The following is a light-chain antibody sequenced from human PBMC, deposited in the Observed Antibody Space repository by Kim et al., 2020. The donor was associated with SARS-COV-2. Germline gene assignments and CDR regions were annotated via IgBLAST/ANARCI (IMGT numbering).Light chain of an antibody. Sequence: SLSPGERATLSCRASQTITNYLAWYQQKPGQAPRLLIYDASSRAAGIPARFSGSGSGTDFTLTISSLEPEDFAVYYCLQRVSWPQTFGQGTKLEI. V-gene: IGKV3-11*01. CDR2: DAS. J-gene: IGKJ2*01. CDR3: LQRVSWPQT. CDR1: QTITNY.